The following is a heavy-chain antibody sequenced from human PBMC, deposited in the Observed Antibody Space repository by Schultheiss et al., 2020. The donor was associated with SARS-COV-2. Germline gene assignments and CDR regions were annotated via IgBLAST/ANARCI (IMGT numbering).Heavy chain of an antibody. CDR1: GGTFSSYA. J-gene: IGHJ4*02. CDR3: ARGGETIFGVVTILRY. Sequence: ASVKVSCKASGGTFSSYAISWVRQAPGQGLEWMGWISVYSGNTNYAQKLQGRVTMTTDTSTSTAYMELRSLRSDDTAVYYCARGGETIFGVVTILRYWGQGTLVTVSS. V-gene: IGHV1-18*01. CDR2: ISVYSGNT. D-gene: IGHD3-3*01.